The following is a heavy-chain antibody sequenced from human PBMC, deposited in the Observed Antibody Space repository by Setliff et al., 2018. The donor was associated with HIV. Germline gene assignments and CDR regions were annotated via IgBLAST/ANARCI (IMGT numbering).Heavy chain of an antibody. V-gene: IGHV1-69*05. CDR3: AKAPSGWFSESLPSYFYY. D-gene: IGHD3-10*01. J-gene: IGHJ4*02. CDR2: TIPIFNTA. Sequence: GASVKVSCKASGGTFRNFALSWVRQAPGHGLEWMGGTIPIFNTANYAQKFQGRVSITTYESTNTAYMELNSLRFEDTAVYYFAKAPSGWFSESLPSYFYYWGQGTLVTVSS. CDR1: GGTFRNFA.